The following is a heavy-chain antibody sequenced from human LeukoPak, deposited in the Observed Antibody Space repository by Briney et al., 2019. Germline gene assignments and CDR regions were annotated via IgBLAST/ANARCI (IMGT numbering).Heavy chain of an antibody. Sequence: ASVKVSCKASGYTFTSYGISWVRRAPGQGLEWMGWISAYNGNTNYAQKLQGRVTMTTDTSTSTAYMELRSLRSDDTAVYYCARGEAARGYSYGSDYWGQGTLVTVSS. CDR3: ARGEAARGYSYGSDY. CDR2: ISAYNGNT. J-gene: IGHJ4*02. CDR1: GYTFTSYG. D-gene: IGHD5-18*01. V-gene: IGHV1-18*01.